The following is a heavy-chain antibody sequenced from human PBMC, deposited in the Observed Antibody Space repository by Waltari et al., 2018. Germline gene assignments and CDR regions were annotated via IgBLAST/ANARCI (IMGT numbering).Heavy chain of an antibody. Sequence: QVQLVESGGGVVQSGRSLRLSCVGSGFTFRNHGMTWVRQAPGKGVEWWAGIWYDGSNKNYVDSVKGRFTISRDNSKNTLYLEMNSLRAEDTAVYFCARGDGGSGLGASDIWGQGTMVTVSS. CDR2: IWYDGSNK. CDR1: GFTFRNHG. J-gene: IGHJ3*02. V-gene: IGHV3-33*01. CDR3: ARGDGGSGLGASDI. D-gene: IGHD3-3*01.